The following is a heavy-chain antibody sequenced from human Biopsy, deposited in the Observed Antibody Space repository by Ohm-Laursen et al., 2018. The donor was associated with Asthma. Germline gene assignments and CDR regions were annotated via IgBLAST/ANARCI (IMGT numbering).Heavy chain of an antibody. CDR3: ARKAGSCISRTCYTLDF. J-gene: IGHJ4*01. V-gene: IGHV1-69*13. CDR1: GGTFNTYV. D-gene: IGHD2-2*01. Sequence: GASVKVSCKSLGGTFNTYVIGWVPQAPGQGLEWTGGINPVFGTTTYPQKFQDRVTITADDSPSTVYMELSSLRSEDTAVYYCARKAGSCISRTCYTLDFWGQGTLVTVSS. CDR2: INPVFGTT.